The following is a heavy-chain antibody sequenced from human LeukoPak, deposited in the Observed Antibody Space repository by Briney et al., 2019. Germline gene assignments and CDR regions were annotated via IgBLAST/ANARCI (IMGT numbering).Heavy chain of an antibody. D-gene: IGHD2-15*01. CDR3: VREVVAATAYDY. CDR2: ISSSSGYI. CDR1: GVTFSSYS. J-gene: IGHJ4*02. V-gene: IGHV3-21*01. Sequence: QPGGSLRLSCAASGVTFSSYSMNWVRQPPGKGLEWVSSISSSSGYIYYADSLKGRFTISRDNAKNLLFLQMSSLRAEDTAVYYCVREVVAATAYDYWGQGTLVTVSS.